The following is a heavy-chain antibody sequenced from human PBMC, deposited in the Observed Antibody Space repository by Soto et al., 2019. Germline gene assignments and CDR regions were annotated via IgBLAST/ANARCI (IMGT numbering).Heavy chain of an antibody. CDR1: RFTFSSYS. J-gene: IGHJ5*02. D-gene: IGHD2-8*01. Sequence: EVQLLESGGGLVQPGGSLRLSCAVSRFTFSSYSFSWVRQPPGKGLEWIARISVSGANTHYADSVKGRFTVSRDNSKNTLYLQINNLRAEDTAVYYCAKLYRNIKNWFDPWGQGTLVTVSS. CDR3: AKLYRNIKNWFDP. CDR2: ISVSGANT. V-gene: IGHV3-23*01.